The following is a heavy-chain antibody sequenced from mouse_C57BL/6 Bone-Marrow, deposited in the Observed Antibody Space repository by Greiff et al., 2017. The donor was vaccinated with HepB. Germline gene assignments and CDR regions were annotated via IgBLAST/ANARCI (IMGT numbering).Heavy chain of an antibody. Sequence: VQLQQSGPGLVKPSQSLSLTCSVTGYSITSGYYWNWIRQFPGNKLEWMGYISYDGSNNYNPSLKNRISITRDTSKNQFFLKLNSVTTEDTATYYCAEVSRFAYWGQGTLVTVSA. D-gene: IGHD2-14*01. CDR2: ISYDGSN. V-gene: IGHV3-6*01. J-gene: IGHJ3*01. CDR3: AEVSRFAY. CDR1: GYSITSGYY.